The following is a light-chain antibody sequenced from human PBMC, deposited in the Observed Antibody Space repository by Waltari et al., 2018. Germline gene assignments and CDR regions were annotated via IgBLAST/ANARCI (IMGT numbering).Light chain of an antibody. Sequence: DIQMNHSPSSLSASVGDRVHITCQASQDIANYLNWYQQKPGKAPKLLIYGASNLETGVPSRFSGSGSGTDFTFTISSLQPEDIATYYCQQYDNLPLVGPGTKVDIK. CDR3: QQYDNLPL. J-gene: IGKJ3*01. V-gene: IGKV1-33*01. CDR1: QDIANY. CDR2: GAS.